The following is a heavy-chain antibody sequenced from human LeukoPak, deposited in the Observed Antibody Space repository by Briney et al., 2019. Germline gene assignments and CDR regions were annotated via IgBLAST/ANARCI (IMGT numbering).Heavy chain of an antibody. CDR3: AGAAPSSWYSEH. D-gene: IGHD6-13*01. Sequence: PGGSLRLSCAASGFTFSSYSMNWVRQAPGKGLEWVSSISSSSSYIYYADSVKGRFTISRDNAKNSLYLQMNSLRAEDTAVYYCAGAAPSSWYSEHWGQGTLVTVSS. CDR1: GFTFSSYS. V-gene: IGHV3-21*01. CDR2: ISSSSSYI. J-gene: IGHJ4*02.